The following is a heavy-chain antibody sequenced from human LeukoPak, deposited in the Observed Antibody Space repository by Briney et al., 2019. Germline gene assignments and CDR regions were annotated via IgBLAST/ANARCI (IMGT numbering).Heavy chain of an antibody. CDR3: VRVSGFCTNGVCPSFDP. Sequence: PGGSLRLSCAASGFTFSSDSMNWVRQAPGKGLEWVSSISSSSSYIYYADSVKGRFTISRDNAKNSLYLQMNSLRTEDTAVYYCVRVSGFCTNGVCPSFDPWGQGTLVTVSS. CDR2: ISSSSSYI. CDR1: GFTFSSDS. J-gene: IGHJ5*02. V-gene: IGHV3-21*01. D-gene: IGHD2-8*01.